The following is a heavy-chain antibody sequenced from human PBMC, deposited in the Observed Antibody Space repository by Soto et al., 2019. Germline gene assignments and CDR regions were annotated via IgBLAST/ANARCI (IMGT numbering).Heavy chain of an antibody. CDR3: ARLDCSDISYPIFDH. CDR2: IYYSGST. V-gene: IGHV4-59*08. D-gene: IGHD2-15*01. CDR1: GGSISSYY. Sequence: PSETLSLTCTVSGGSISSYYWSWIRQPPGKGLEWIGYIYYSGSTNYNPSLKSRVTISLDSPKNQFSLNLSSVTAADTAVYYCARLDCSDISYPIFDHWGQGTLVTVSS. J-gene: IGHJ4*02.